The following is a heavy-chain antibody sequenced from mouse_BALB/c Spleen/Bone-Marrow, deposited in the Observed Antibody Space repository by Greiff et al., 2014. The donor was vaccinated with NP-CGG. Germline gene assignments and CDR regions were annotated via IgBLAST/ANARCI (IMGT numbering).Heavy chain of an antibody. CDR2: IYPGDGST. V-gene: IGHV1S56*01. Sequence: QVHVKQSGPELVKPGALVKISCKASGYTFTSYDINWVKQRPGQGLEWVGWIYPGDGSTKYNEKFKGKATLTADKSSSTAYMQLSSLTSENSAVYFCARGGGYGNSPWFAYWGQGTLVSVSA. CDR3: ARGGGYGNSPWFAY. J-gene: IGHJ3*01. D-gene: IGHD2-10*02. CDR1: GYTFTSYD.